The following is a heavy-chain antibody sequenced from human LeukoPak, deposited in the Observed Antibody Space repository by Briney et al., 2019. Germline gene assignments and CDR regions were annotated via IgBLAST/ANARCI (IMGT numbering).Heavy chain of an antibody. CDR1: GGSISSHY. V-gene: IGHV4-59*11. CDR2: IYYSGST. CDR3: ARSRPYGDTYYYYYYMDV. D-gene: IGHD4-17*01. J-gene: IGHJ6*03. Sequence: PETLSLTCTVSGGSISSHYWSWIRQPPGKGLEWIGYIYYSGSTNYNPSLKSRVTISVDTSKNQFSLKLSSVTAADTAVYYCARSRPYGDTYYYYYYMDVWGKGTTVTVSS.